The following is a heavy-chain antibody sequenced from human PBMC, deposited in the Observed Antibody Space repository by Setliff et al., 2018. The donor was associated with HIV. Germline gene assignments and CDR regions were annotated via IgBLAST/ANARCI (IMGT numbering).Heavy chain of an antibody. CDR3: ANILQDPFSHFYYYFYMDV. CDR2: IYWDDDK. CDR1: GFSLSTSGVC. Sequence: ESGPTLVNPTQTLTLTCTFSGFSLSTSGVCVGWIRQPPGKALEWLALIYWDDDKRYSPSLKSRLTITKDTSKNQVVLTMTNMDPVDTATYYCANILQDPFSHFYYYFYMDVWGKGTTVTVSS. V-gene: IGHV2-5*02. J-gene: IGHJ6*03. D-gene: IGHD3-3*02.